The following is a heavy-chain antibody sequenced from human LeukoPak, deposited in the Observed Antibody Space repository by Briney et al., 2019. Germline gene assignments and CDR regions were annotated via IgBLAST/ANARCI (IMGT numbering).Heavy chain of an antibody. D-gene: IGHD2-15*01. V-gene: IGHV3-20*04. Sequence: GGSLRLSCAASGFTFDDYGMSWVRQAPGKGLEWVSGINWNGGSTGYADSVKGRFTISRDNAKNSLYLQMNSLRAEDTALYYCARAHSAWYYYYYMDVWGKGTTVTVSS. CDR3: ARAHSAWYYYYYMDV. J-gene: IGHJ6*03. CDR1: GFTFDDYG. CDR2: INWNGGST.